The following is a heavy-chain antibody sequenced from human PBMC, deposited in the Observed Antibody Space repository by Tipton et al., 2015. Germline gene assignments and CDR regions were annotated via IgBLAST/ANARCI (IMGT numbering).Heavy chain of an antibody. D-gene: IGHD7-27*01. CDR2: ISSDGSNR. V-gene: IGHV3-30*18. CDR3: AKDYHMGIPNWIDP. J-gene: IGHJ5*02. CDR1: GFTFNNYG. Sequence: SLRLSCAASGFTFNNYGMHWVRQAPGKGLQWVAAISSDGSNRYYSDSLRGRFTISRDNSKDTVYLQMNRLTTEDTALYCCAKDYHMGIPNWIDPWGQGTLVTVSS.